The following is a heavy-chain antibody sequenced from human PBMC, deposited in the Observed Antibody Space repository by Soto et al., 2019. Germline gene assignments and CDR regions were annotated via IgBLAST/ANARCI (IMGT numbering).Heavy chain of an antibody. Sequence: QLQLQESGPGLVKPSETLSLTCTVSGGSISSSSYYWGWIRQPPGKGLEWIGSIYYSGSTYYNPSLKSRVTISVDTSKNQFSLKLSSVTAADTAVYYRASSPVLLWFGELYDAFDIWGQGTMVTVSS. CDR2: IYYSGST. CDR1: GGSISSSSYY. CDR3: ASSPVLLWFGELYDAFDI. D-gene: IGHD3-10*01. J-gene: IGHJ3*02. V-gene: IGHV4-39*01.